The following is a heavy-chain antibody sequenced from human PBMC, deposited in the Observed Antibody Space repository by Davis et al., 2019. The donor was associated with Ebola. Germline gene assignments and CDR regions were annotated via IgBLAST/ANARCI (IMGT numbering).Heavy chain of an antibody. D-gene: IGHD3-3*01. V-gene: IGHV3-11*01. J-gene: IGHJ4*02. CDR1: GFTFSDYF. Sequence: PGGSLRLSCAASGFTFSDYFMSWIRQVPGKGLEWVSHISSDSGTIYSADYVKGRFTISRDNGKRSLYLQMRSLRAEDTAVYYCARGLKFLEWTPRGDFDYWGQGTLVTVSS. CDR3: ARGLKFLEWTPRGDFDY. CDR2: ISSDSGTI.